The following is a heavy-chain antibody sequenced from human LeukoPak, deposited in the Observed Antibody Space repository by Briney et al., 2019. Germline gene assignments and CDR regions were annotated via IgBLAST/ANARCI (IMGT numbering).Heavy chain of an antibody. CDR2: TYYRSKWYN. CDR1: GDSVSSNSAA. V-gene: IGHV6-1*01. D-gene: IGHD6-13*01. CDR3: ARDPAAAGHYYYYGLDV. Sequence: SQTLSLTCAISGDSVSSNSAAWNWIRQSPSRGLEWPGRTYYRSKWYNDYAVSVKSRIIINPDTSRDQFSLQLNSLTPEDTAVYYCARDPAAAGHYYYYGLDVWGQGTTVTVSS. J-gene: IGHJ6*02.